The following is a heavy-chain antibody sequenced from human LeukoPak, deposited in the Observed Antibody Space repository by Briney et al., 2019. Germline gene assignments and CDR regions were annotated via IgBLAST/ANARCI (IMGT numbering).Heavy chain of an antibody. CDR3: ARALPSRITIFGVDPWDWYFDL. Sequence: ASVKVSCKASGYTFTGYYMHWVRQAPGQGLEWMGWISAYNGNTNYAQKFQGRVTMTRDTSTSTVYMELSSLRSEDTAVYYCARALPSRITIFGVDPWDWYFDLWGRGTLVTVSS. D-gene: IGHD3-3*01. J-gene: IGHJ2*01. CDR2: ISAYNGNT. V-gene: IGHV1-2*02. CDR1: GYTFTGYY.